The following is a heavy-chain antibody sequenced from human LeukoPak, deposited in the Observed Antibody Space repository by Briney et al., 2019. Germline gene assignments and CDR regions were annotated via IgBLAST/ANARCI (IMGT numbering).Heavy chain of an antibody. CDR2: ISSSSRYT. V-gene: IGHV3-21*01. CDR1: GFTFSSYS. Sequence: PGGSLRLSCAASGFTFSSYSMNWVRQAPGRGLEWVSSISSSSRYTYYADSVKGRFTISRDNAKNSLCLQMNSLRAEDTAVYYCARDLTTVTTAFFVYWGQGTLVTVSS. CDR3: ARDLTTVTTAFFVY. J-gene: IGHJ4*02. D-gene: IGHD4-11*01.